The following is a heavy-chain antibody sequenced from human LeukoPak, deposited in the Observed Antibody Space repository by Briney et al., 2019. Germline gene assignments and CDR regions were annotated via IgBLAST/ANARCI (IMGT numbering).Heavy chain of an antibody. Sequence: GGSLRLSCAASGFTFSNYGMHWVRRAPGKGLEWVAVISYDGTKRYYADSVKGRFTISRDNSKNTLYLQMNSLRAEDTAVYYCAKPIMTTVTTLGLYFDFWGQGTLVTVSS. D-gene: IGHD4-17*01. J-gene: IGHJ4*02. CDR2: ISYDGTKR. CDR3: AKPIMTTVTTLGLYFDF. CDR1: GFTFSNYG. V-gene: IGHV3-30*18.